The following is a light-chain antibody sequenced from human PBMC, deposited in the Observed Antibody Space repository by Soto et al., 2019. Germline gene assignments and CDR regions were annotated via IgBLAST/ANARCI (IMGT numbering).Light chain of an antibody. CDR1: QSVRNN. Sequence: EILMTQSPATLSVSPGERATLSCRASQSVRNNLAWYQQKPGQAHSLLIYGAYTRATGIQARFSGSGSGTEFTLTIRSLQSEDFAVYFCNQYNNWPRTFGQGTRLEIK. CDR2: GAY. V-gene: IGKV3-15*01. CDR3: NQYNNWPRT. J-gene: IGKJ5*01.